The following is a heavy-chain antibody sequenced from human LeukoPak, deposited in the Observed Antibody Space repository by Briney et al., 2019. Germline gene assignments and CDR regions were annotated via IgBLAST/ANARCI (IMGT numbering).Heavy chain of an antibody. Sequence: GGSLRLSCAASGFTFSDFHMSWIRQAPGKGLEWVSYISGSAGTTYYAASVKGRFTSSRDNAKNSLYLQMNSLRAEDTAVYYCAREGSSSWFVNSWGQGTLVTASS. CDR3: AREGSSSWFVNS. CDR2: ISGSAGTT. D-gene: IGHD6-13*01. V-gene: IGHV3-11*01. J-gene: IGHJ4*02. CDR1: GFTFSDFH.